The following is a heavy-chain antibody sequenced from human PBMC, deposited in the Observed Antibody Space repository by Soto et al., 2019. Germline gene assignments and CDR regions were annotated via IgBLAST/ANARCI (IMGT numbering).Heavy chain of an antibody. CDR2: ISSSAYTI. V-gene: IGHV3-48*03. CDR3: ARDKEGWLAGNQPFDY. CDR1: GFTFSSYE. D-gene: IGHD6-19*01. Sequence: EVQLVESGGGLVQPGGSLRLTCAASGFTFSSYEMNWVRQAPGKGLEWVSYISSSAYTIYYADSVKGRFTISRDNAKNSLYLQMNSLRAEDTAIYHCARDKEGWLAGNQPFDYWGQGTLVTVSS. J-gene: IGHJ4*02.